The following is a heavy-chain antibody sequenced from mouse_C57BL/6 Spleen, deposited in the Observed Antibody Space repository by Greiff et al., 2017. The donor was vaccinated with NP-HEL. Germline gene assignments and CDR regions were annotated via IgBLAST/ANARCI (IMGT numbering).Heavy chain of an antibody. CDR3: ARSGNYYGSSPDY. D-gene: IGHD1-1*01. CDR2: IDPSDSYT. CDR1: GYTFTSYW. V-gene: IGHV1-69*01. J-gene: IGHJ2*01. Sequence: QVQLQQPGAELVMPGASVKLSCKASGYTFTSYWMHWVKQRPGHGLEWIGEIDPSDSYTNYNQKFKGKSTLTVDKSSSTAYMQLSSLTSEDSAVYYCARSGNYYGSSPDYWGQGTTLTVAS.